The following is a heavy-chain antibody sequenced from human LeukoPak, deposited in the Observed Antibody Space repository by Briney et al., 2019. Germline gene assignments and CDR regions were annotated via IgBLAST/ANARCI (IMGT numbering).Heavy chain of an antibody. D-gene: IGHD6-19*01. CDR3: ATELAVAGTFDY. J-gene: IGHJ4*02. Sequence: GGSLRLSCAASGFTFSTYRINWVRQAPGKGLEWASTIDVPSTYIYYADSVKGRFSISRDNANYLVYLQMTSLRAEDTAIYYCATELAVAGTFDYWGQGTLVTVSS. V-gene: IGHV3-21*01. CDR2: IDVPSTYI. CDR1: GFTFSTYR.